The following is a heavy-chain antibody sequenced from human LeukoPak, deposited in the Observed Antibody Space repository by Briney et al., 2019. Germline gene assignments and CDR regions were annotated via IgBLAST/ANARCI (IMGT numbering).Heavy chain of an antibody. V-gene: IGHV4-4*02. CDR3: ARAPQYYYDSSGYYGY. CDR1: GDSISSTSW. D-gene: IGHD3-22*01. CDR2: IYHSGST. J-gene: IGHJ4*02. Sequence: PSETLSLTCAVSGDSISSTSWWSWVRQPPGKGLEWIGEIYHSGSTNYNPSLKSRVTISVDTSKNQFSLKLSSVTAADTAVYYCARAPQYYYDSSGYYGYWGQGTLVTVSS.